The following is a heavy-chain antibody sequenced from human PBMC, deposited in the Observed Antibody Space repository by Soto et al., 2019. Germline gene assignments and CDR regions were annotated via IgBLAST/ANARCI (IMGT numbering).Heavy chain of an antibody. J-gene: IGHJ4*02. CDR3: AKDLGLAFIAGYPHDC. CDR2: ISVRGANT. Sequence: DVQLLDSGGGLVQPGGSLRLSCAASGFTFNNYAMSWVRQAPGKGLEWVSTISVRGANTYYEDSVKGQVTISRADSKNTLYLQMNSLGAEDTAVYYCAKDLGLAFIAGYPHDCWGQGTLVTVSS. CDR1: GFTFNNYA. V-gene: IGHV3-23*01. D-gene: IGHD3-9*01.